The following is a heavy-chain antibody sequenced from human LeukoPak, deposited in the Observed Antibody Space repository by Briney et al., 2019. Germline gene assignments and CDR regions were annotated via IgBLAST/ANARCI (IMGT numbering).Heavy chain of an antibody. D-gene: IGHD3-22*01. V-gene: IGHV3-21*01. CDR2: ISSCSTYI. J-gene: IGHJ4*02. CDR1: GFTFSSYS. CDR3: ASHYDSSGYYPDY. Sequence: PGGSLRLSCAASGFTFSSYSMNWVRQAPGKGLEWVSSISSCSTYIYYADSVKGRFTISRDNAKNSLYLQMNSLRAEDTAVYYCASHYDSSGYYPDYWGQGTLVTVSS.